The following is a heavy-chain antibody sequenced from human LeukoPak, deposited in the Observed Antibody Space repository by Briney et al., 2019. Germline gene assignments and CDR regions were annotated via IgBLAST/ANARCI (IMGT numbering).Heavy chain of an antibody. J-gene: IGHJ4*02. CDR2: ISSSSYI. D-gene: IGHD3-22*01. CDR3: ASSLPNYYDSSGYYFGSNY. Sequence: KPGGSLRLSCAASGFTFSSYSMNWVRQAPGKRLEWVSSISSSSYIYYADSVKGRFTISRDNAKNSLYLQMNSLRAEDTAVYYCASSLPNYYDSSGYYFGSNYWGQGTLVTVSS. V-gene: IGHV3-21*01. CDR1: GFTFSSYS.